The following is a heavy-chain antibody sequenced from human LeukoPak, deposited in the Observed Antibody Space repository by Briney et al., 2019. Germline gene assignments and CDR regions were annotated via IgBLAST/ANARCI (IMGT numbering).Heavy chain of an antibody. J-gene: IGHJ6*02. CDR1: GYSFTSYW. V-gene: IGHV5-10-1*01. Sequence: GESLNISCKGSGYSFTSYWISWVRQMPGKGLEWMGRIDPSDSYTNYSPSFQGHVTISADKSISTAYLQWSSLKASDTAMYYCARGIAAAVEGDYGMDVWGQGTTVTVS. CDR2: IDPSDSYT. CDR3: ARGIAAAVEGDYGMDV. D-gene: IGHD6-13*01.